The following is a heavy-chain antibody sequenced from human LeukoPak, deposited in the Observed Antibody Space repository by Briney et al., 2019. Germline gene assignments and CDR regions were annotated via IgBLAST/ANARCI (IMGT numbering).Heavy chain of an antibody. V-gene: IGHV3-30*02. Sequence: TGGSLRLSCAASGFTFSSYGMHWVRQAPGKGLEWVAFIRYDGSNKYYADSVKGRFTISRDNSKNTLYLQMNSLRAEDTAVYYCAKDKEPGIAAGFDYWGQGTLVTVSS. D-gene: IGHD6-13*01. J-gene: IGHJ4*02. CDR3: AKDKEPGIAAGFDY. CDR1: GFTFSSYG. CDR2: IRYDGSNK.